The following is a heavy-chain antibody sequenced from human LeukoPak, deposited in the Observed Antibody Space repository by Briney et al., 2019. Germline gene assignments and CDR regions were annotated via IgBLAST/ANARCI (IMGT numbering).Heavy chain of an antibody. D-gene: IGHD3-22*01. CDR1: GYTFTSYG. CDR2: ISAYNGNT. Sequence: ASVKVSCKASGYTFTSYGISWVRQAPGQGLEWMGWISAYNGNTNYAQKLQGRVTMTTDTSTSTAYMELRSLRSDDTAVYNCARSSSRIVETSGSYYYFDYWGQGTLVTVSS. J-gene: IGHJ4*02. CDR3: ARSSSRIVETSGSYYYFDY. V-gene: IGHV1-18*01.